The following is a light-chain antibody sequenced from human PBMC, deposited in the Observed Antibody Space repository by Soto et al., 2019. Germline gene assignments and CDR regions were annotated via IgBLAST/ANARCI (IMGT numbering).Light chain of an antibody. J-gene: IGKJ4*01. CDR1: QSISTY. V-gene: IGKV1-39*01. Sequence: DIQMTQSPSSLSASVGDRVTITCRASQSISTYLNWYQQKPGKAPNLLIYAASSLHSGVPSRFRGGGSGTDFTLTISSLQPEDVATYYCQQSYRTPLGFGGGTKVEIK. CDR2: AAS. CDR3: QQSYRTPLG.